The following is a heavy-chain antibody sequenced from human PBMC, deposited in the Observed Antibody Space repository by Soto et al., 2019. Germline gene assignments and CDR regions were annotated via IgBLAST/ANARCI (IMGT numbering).Heavy chain of an antibody. CDR3: ATFPPAAIGAFDI. D-gene: IGHD2-2*02. V-gene: IGHV5-10-1*01. CDR2: IDPSDSYT. J-gene: IGHJ3*02. CDR1: GYRFTRYL. Sequence: GQALKISSTGSGYRFTRYLISCVRQMPGKGLEWMGRIDPSDSYTNYSPSFQGHVTISADKSISTAYLQWSSLKASDTAMYYCATFPPAAIGAFDIWGQGNRVTVS.